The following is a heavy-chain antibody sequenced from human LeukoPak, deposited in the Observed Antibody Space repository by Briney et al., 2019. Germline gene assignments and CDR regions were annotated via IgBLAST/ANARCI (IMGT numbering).Heavy chain of an antibody. J-gene: IGHJ6*03. CDR3: ARDNGSGYTNGYEHYYYYLDV. D-gene: IGHD5-18*01. Sequence: SETLSLTCTVSGDSISDDYYTWIRQPAGKGLEWIGRIHSGGTTNYNPSLMSRVTLSIDKSKKHISLRLTSVTAADTALYYCARDNGSGYTNGYEHYYYYLDVWGKGTTVTVSS. CDR2: IHSGGTT. CDR1: GDSISDDY. V-gene: IGHV4-4*07.